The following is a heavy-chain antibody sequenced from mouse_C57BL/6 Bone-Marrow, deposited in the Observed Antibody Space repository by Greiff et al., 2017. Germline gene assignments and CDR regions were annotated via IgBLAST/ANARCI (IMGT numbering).Heavy chain of an antibody. CDR3: ARDWFAY. V-gene: IGHV1-85*01. J-gene: IGHJ3*01. Sequence: QVTLTVSGPELVKPGASVKLSCKASGYTFTSYDINWVKQRPGQGLEWIGWIYPRDGSTKYNEKFKGKATLTVDTSSSTAYMELHSLTSEDSAVYFCARDWFAYWGQGTLVTVSA. CDR1: GYTFTSYD. CDR2: IYPRDGST.